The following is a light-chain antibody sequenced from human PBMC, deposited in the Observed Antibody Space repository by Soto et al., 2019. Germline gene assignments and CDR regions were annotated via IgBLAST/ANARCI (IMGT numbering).Light chain of an antibody. CDR1: SSDVGGYNY. V-gene: IGLV2-14*01. Sequence: QSVLTQPASVSGSPGQPITISCTGTSSDVGGYNYVSWYQQHPGKAPKVMIYDVSNRPSGVSNRFSGSKSGNTASLTISGLQAEDEADYYCKSYTTSSTYVFGTGTKLTLL. CDR3: KSYTTSSTYV. CDR2: DVS. J-gene: IGLJ1*01.